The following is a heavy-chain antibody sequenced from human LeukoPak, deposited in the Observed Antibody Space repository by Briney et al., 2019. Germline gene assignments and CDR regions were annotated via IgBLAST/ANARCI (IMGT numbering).Heavy chain of an antibody. Sequence: GASVKVSCKVSGYRFTELSRHWVRQAPGKGLEWLGGFDLVHGDTIYAQKFQGRVTMTEDTSTDTSYMELSSLGPEDTAVYFCTAGRAYSLLDFRGQGTLVIVSS. CDR1: GYRFTELS. D-gene: IGHD5-18*01. J-gene: IGHJ4*02. V-gene: IGHV1-24*01. CDR3: TAGRAYSLLDF. CDR2: FDLVHGDT.